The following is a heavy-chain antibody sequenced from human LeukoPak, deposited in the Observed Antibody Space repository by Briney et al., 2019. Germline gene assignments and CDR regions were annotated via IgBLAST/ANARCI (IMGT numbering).Heavy chain of an antibody. CDR1: GFTVSSNY. V-gene: IGHV3-53*04. CDR3: ARDGNSSGWYGDV. Sequence: GRSLRLSCAASGFTVSSNYMRWVRQAPGKGLEWVSVIYSGGSTYYAHSVKGRFTISRHNSKNTLYLQMNSLRAEDTAVYYCARDGNSSGWYGDVWGQGTTVTVSS. D-gene: IGHD6-19*01. J-gene: IGHJ6*01. CDR2: IYSGGST.